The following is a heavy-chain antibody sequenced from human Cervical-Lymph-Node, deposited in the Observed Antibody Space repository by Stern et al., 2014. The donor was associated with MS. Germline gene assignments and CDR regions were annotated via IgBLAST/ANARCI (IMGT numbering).Heavy chain of an antibody. V-gene: IGHV4-39*01. D-gene: IGHD1-20*01. CDR3: ARSYNWNHPTYHYYYGMDV. J-gene: IGHJ6*02. CDR2: IYYSGST. Sequence: QLQLQESGPGLVKPSETLSLTCTVSGGSISSSSYHWGWIRPPPGKGLEGIGNIYYSGSTYYNPSLKSRVTISVDTWKNPFSLKLSCVTAADTAVYYCARSYNWNHPTYHYYYGMDVWGQGTTVTVSS. CDR1: GGSISSSSYH.